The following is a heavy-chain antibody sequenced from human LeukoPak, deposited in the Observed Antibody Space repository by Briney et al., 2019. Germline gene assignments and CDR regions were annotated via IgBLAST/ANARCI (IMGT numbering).Heavy chain of an antibody. D-gene: IGHD6-19*01. V-gene: IGHV3-23*01. CDR2: ISGSGGST. CDR1: GFTFSSYA. Sequence: GGSLRLSCAASGFTFSSYAMSWVRQAPGKGLEWVSAISGSGGSTYYADPVKGRFTISRDNSKNTLYLQMNSLRAEDTAVYYCAKDISSGWCFDYWGQGTLVTVSS. J-gene: IGHJ4*02. CDR3: AKDISSGWCFDY.